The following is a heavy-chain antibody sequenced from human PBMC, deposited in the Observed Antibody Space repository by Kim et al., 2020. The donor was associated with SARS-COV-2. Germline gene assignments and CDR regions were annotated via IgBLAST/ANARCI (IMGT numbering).Heavy chain of an antibody. CDR2: ITPSTGST. V-gene: IGHV1-46*01. Sequence: ASVKVSCKASGYSFTSHYIYWVRQAPGQGPEWMGIITPSTGSTSYAQKFQGRVIMTRDMSTSIVYMELTSLRSEDTAVYYCATRYGSGTYCLDYWGQGTLVTVSS. J-gene: IGHJ4*02. D-gene: IGHD3-10*01. CDR3: ATRYGSGTYCLDY. CDR1: GYSFTSHY.